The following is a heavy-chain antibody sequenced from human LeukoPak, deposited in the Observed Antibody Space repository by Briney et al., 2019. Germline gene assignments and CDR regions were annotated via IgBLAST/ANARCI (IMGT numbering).Heavy chain of an antibody. D-gene: IGHD5-18*01. V-gene: IGHV1-2*02. CDR2: INPNSGGT. J-gene: IGHJ4*02. Sequence: ASVKVSCKASGYTFTGYYMHWVRQASGQGLEWMGWINPNSGGTNYAQKFQGRVTMTRDTSISTAYMELSRLRSDDTAVYYCARGPIYSPYFDYWGQGTLVTVSS. CDR1: GYTFTGYY. CDR3: ARGPIYSPYFDY.